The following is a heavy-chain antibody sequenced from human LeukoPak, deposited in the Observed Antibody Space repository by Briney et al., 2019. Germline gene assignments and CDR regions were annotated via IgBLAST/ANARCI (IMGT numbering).Heavy chain of an antibody. J-gene: IGHJ6*02. V-gene: IGHV3-74*01. CDR3: ARPLVSSGWFRDYYYGMDV. D-gene: IGHD6-19*01. CDR2: INSDGSST. CDR1: GFTFSSYW. Sequence: GGSLRLSCAASGFTFSSYWMHWARQAPGKGLVWVSRINSDGSSTNYADSVKGRFTISRDNAKNTVYLQMNSLRAEDTAVYYCARPLVSSGWFRDYYYGMDVWGQGTTVTVSS.